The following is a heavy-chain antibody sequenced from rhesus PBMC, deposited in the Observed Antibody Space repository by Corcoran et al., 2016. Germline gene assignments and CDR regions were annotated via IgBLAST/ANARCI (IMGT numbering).Heavy chain of an antibody. D-gene: IGHD3-9*01. CDR2: IIRASSYI. J-gene: IGHJ4*01. V-gene: IGHV3S16*01. Sequence: EVQLVESGGGLVQPGGSLRLSCAASGFTFSDYYMSWVRQAPGKGLEWVSCIIRASSYIYYADSVKGRFTISRDNDKNSLSLQMNSLKTEDTAVYYCTREGGYGYFDYWGQGVLVTVSS. CDR1: GFTFSDYY. CDR3: TREGGYGYFDY.